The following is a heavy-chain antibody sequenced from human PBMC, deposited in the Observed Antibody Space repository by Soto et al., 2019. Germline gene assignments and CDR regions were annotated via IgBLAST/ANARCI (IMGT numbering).Heavy chain of an antibody. V-gene: IGHV4-39*01. Sequence: QLQLQESGPGLVKPSETLSLTCTVSVGSISSSSYYWGWIRQPPGKGLEWIGSIYYSGSTYYNPSLKSRVTISVDTSKSEFTLKLSSVTAADTAVYYCARNSLYYYDSSGYYDYWGQGTLVTVSS. J-gene: IGHJ4*02. D-gene: IGHD3-22*01. CDR1: VGSISSSSYY. CDR2: IYYSGST. CDR3: ARNSLYYYDSSGYYDY.